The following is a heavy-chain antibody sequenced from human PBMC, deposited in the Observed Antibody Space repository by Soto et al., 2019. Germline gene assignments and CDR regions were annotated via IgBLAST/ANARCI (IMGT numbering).Heavy chain of an antibody. CDR1: GFTFSSYG. CDR2: IWYGGSNK. V-gene: IGHV3-33*01. Sequence: QVQLVESGGGVVQPGRSLRLSCAASGFTFSSYGMHWVRQAPGKGLEWVAVIWYGGSNKYYADSVKGRFTISRDNSKNTLYLQMNSLRAEDTAVYYCARGGRKAVAGTFDLWGRGTLVTVSS. J-gene: IGHJ2*01. D-gene: IGHD6-19*01. CDR3: ARGGRKAVAGTFDL.